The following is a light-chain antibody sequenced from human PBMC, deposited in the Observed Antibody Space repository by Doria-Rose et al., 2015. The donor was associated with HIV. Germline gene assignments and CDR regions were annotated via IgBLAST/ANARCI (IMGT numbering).Light chain of an antibody. J-gene: IGLJ1*01. Sequence: QSVLTQPPSVSGAPGQRVAISCTGSSSNIGAGFDVNWYQQFPGTALKLFIHGNTNRPSGFPDRVSGSKSGTSASLAISGLRSEDEADYYCQSYDSRLSVYVFGTGTKVTVL. CDR1: SSNIGAGFD. V-gene: IGLV1-40*01. CDR3: QSYDSRLSVYV. CDR2: GNT.